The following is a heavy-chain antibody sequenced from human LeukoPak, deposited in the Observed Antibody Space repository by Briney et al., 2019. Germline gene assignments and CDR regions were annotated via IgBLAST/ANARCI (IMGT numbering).Heavy chain of an antibody. V-gene: IGHV1-46*01. CDR2: INPIGGST. CDR1: GYTFTSYY. CDR3: ARARGDSSGYYVYYYYGMDV. D-gene: IGHD3-22*01. Sequence: ASVKVSCKASGYTFTSYYMHWVRQAPGQGLEWMGIINPIGGSTSYAQKFQGRVTMTRDTSTSTVYMELSSLRSEDTAVYYCARARGDSSGYYVYYYYGMDVWGQGTTVTVSS. J-gene: IGHJ6*02.